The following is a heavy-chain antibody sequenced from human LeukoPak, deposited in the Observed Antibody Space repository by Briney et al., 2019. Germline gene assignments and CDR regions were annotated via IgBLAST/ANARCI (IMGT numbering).Heavy chain of an antibody. V-gene: IGHV3-21*01. Sequence: GGSLRLSCAASGFTFSSYAMSWVRQTPGKGLEWVSSISNSGTHIFYSDSVKGRFTISRDNAKNSLSLQMNSLKAEDTAVYYCAREINRGSFVFDYWGPGSLVTVSS. CDR2: ISNSGTHI. CDR3: AREINRGSFVFDY. D-gene: IGHD1-26*01. CDR1: GFTFSSYA. J-gene: IGHJ4*02.